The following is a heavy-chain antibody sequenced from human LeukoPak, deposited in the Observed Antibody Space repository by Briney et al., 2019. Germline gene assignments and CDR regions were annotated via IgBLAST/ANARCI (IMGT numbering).Heavy chain of an antibody. J-gene: IGHJ4*02. V-gene: IGHV3-48*03. CDR3: AREWGRGVFDY. D-gene: IGHD2-8*02. CDR2: ISSSGSTI. CDR1: GFTFSSYE. Sequence: PGGSLRLSCAASGFTFSSYEMNWVRQAPGKGLEWVSYISSSGSTIYYADSVKGRFTISRDNAKNSLYLQMNSLRAEDTAVYYCAREWGRGVFDYWGQGTLVTVSS.